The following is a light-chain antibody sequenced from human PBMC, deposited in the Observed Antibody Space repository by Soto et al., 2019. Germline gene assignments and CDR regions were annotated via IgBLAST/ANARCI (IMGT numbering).Light chain of an antibody. V-gene: IGKV3-20*01. Sequence: EIVLTQSPGTLSLSPGERATLSCRASQSVSSSYLAWYQQKPGQAPRLLIYGASSRATGIPDRFSGSGSGTEFTLSISRLETEDYSGYYCQQYGSSPWRVGEGIKVEIK. CDR1: QSVSSSY. CDR3: QQYGSSPWR. CDR2: GAS. J-gene: IGKJ1*01.